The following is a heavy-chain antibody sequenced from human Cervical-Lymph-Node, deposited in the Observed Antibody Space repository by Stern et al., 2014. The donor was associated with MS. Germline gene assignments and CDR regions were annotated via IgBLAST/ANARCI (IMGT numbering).Heavy chain of an antibody. D-gene: IGHD1-1*01. CDR3: ARTYNWSPFDP. V-gene: IGHV2-70*04. CDR1: GFSLSTRGMR. Sequence: QITLKESGPAMVKPTQTLTLTCTFSGFSLSTRGMRVIWIRQPPGKALEWLVPIDWDNTEFYSPSLKTRLTIAKDTSRNQVVLVMTNMDPTDTATYFCARTYNWSPFDPWGQGTLVTVSS. CDR2: IDWDNTE. J-gene: IGHJ5*02.